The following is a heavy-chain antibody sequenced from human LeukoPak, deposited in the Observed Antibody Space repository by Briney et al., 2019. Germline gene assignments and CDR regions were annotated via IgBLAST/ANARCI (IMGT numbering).Heavy chain of an antibody. V-gene: IGHV3-7*01. D-gene: IGHD3-22*01. CDR1: GFTFSSYW. CDR3: ARVYDSSGYYFPFFDY. Sequence: GGSLRLSCAASGFTFSSYWMSWVGQAPGKGLEWGAKIKQDGSEKYYVDSVKGRFTISRDNAKNSLYLQMNSLRAEDTAVYYCARVYDSSGYYFPFFDYWGQGTLVTVSS. J-gene: IGHJ4*02. CDR2: IKQDGSEK.